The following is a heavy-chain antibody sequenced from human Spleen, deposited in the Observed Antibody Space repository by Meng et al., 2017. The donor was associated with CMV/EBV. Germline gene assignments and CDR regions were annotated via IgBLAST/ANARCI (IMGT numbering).Heavy chain of an antibody. J-gene: IGHJ5*02. CDR1: AGSMGRGTYR. V-gene: IGHV4-39*07. CDR3: ALTTDNWFDP. D-gene: IGHD4-11*01. CDR2: IYYNGNT. Sequence: LAGAVSAGSMGRGTYRWAWSRQPPGKGLEWIGSIYYNGNTFYNPSLKSRVTISGDTSKNQFSLKVNSLTAADTAVYYCALTTDNWFDPWGHGILVTVSS.